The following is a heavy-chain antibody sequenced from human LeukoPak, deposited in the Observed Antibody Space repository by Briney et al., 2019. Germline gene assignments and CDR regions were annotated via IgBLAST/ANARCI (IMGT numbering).Heavy chain of an antibody. Sequence: GGSLRLSCAASAFTFDDYSMHWVRQAPGKGLEWVSGITWNSADIGCAASVKGRFTISRDNAKNFLYLQMNSLRPEDTAFYYCAKETTYPYGDFESWGQGTLVTVSS. CDR2: ITWNSADI. CDR1: AFTFDDYS. V-gene: IGHV3-9*01. J-gene: IGHJ4*02. CDR3: AKETTYPYGDFES. D-gene: IGHD4-17*01.